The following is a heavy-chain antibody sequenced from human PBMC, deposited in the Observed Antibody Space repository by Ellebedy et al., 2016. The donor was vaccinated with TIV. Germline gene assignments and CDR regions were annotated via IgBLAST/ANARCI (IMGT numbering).Heavy chain of an antibody. Sequence: GESLKISXVVSGFPFSKYWMIWVRQVPGKGLQWVANIKEDGSVENYVDSVMGRFTVTRDNAESSVFLQMKSLRVEDSAVYYCARGEYGGVVPDGAFDFWGQGTLVTVSS. D-gene: IGHD2-8*02. V-gene: IGHV3-7*03. J-gene: IGHJ3*01. CDR3: ARGEYGGVVPDGAFDF. CDR2: IKEDGSVE. CDR1: GFPFSKYW.